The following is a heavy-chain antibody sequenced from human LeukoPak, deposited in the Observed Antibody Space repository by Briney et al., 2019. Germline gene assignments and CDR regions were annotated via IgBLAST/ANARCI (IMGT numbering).Heavy chain of an antibody. V-gene: IGHV4-59*01. CDR3: AREGEESFDC. D-gene: IGHD3-16*01. CDR2: IYYSGST. J-gene: IGHJ4*02. CDR1: GGSISSYY. Sequence: PSETLSLTCTVSGGSISSYYWSWVRQPPGKGLEWIGYIYYSGSTNYNPSLKSRVTISVDTSKNQFSLKLSSVTAADTAVYYCAREGEESFDCWGQGTLVTVSS.